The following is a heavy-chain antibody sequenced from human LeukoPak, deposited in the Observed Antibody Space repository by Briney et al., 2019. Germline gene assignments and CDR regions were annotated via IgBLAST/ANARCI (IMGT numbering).Heavy chain of an antibody. D-gene: IGHD5-24*01. J-gene: IGHJ6*02. Sequence: GGSLRLSCAASGFTVSNNFMSWVRQSPGKGLEWLSVIYIAGTTYYADSVEGRFTISRDSSKNTLYLQMNSLRVEDTAVYYCARHIAGGSRWLQVPYFYYGLDVWGQGTTVAVSS. CDR2: IYIAGTT. CDR3: ARHIAGGSRWLQVPYFYYGLDV. V-gene: IGHV3-53*01. CDR1: GFTVSNNF.